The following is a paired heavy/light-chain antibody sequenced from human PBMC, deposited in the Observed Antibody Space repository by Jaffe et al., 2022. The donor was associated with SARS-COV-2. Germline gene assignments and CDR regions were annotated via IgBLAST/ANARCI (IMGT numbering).Light chain of an antibody. Sequence: EIVMTQSPATLSVSPGERATLSCRASQSVSSNLAWYQQKPGQAPRLLIYGASTRATGIPARFSGSGSGTEFTLTISSLQSEDFAVYYCQQYNNWLRQYTFGQGTKLEIK. J-gene: IGKJ2*01. CDR2: GAS. CDR3: QQYNNWLRQYT. V-gene: IGKV3-15*01. CDR1: QSVSSN.
Heavy chain of an antibody. CDR2: IIPIFGTA. J-gene: IGHJ4*02. D-gene: IGHD4-17*01. Sequence: QVQLVQSGAEVKKPGSSVKVSCKASGGTFSSYAISWVRQAPGQGLEWMGGIIPIFGTANYAQKFQGRVTITADESTSTAYMELSSLRSEDTAVYYCASSKRNYGDYGDYFDYWGQGTLVTVSS. CDR3: ASSKRNYGDYGDYFDY. CDR1: GGTFSSYA. V-gene: IGHV1-69*01.